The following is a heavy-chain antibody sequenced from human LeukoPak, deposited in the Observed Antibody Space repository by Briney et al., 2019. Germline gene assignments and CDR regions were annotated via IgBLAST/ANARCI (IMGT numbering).Heavy chain of an antibody. CDR3: ARDTPTVTSYYYYYMDV. Sequence: GGSLRLSCAASGFTFSSYSMNWVRQAPGKGLEWVSSISSSSYTYYADSVKGRFTISRDNAKNSLYLQMNSLRAEDTAVYYCARDTPTVTSYYYYYMDVWGKGTTVTVSS. CDR1: GFTFSSYS. D-gene: IGHD4-17*01. J-gene: IGHJ6*03. V-gene: IGHV3-21*01. CDR2: ISSSSYT.